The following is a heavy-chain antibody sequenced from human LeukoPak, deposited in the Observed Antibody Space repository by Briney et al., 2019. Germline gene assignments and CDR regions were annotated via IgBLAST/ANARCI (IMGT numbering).Heavy chain of an antibody. J-gene: IGHJ4*02. V-gene: IGHV4-4*07. CDR1: GGSISSYY. D-gene: IGHD6-19*01. Sequence: PSETLSLTCTVSGGSISSYYWSWIRQPAGKGLEWIGQIHTSGSTNYNPPLKSRVSMSIDTTEDQVSLTIRSVTAADTAFYYCARRDTSSGWSFDYWGQGTLVTVSS. CDR2: IHTSGST. CDR3: ARRDTSSGWSFDY.